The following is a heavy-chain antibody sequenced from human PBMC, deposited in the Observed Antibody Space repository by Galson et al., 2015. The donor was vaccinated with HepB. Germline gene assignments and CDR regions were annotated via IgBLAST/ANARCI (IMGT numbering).Heavy chain of an antibody. V-gene: IGHV3-30*04. CDR3: ARDKAVAGLQNYGMDV. CDR2: ISYDGSNK. Sequence: SLRLSCAASGFTFSSYAMHWVRQAPGKGLEWVAVISYDGSNKYYADSVKGRFTISRDNSKNTLYLQMNSLRAEDTAVYYCARDKAVAGLQNYGMDVWGQGTTVTVSS. CDR1: GFTFSSYA. D-gene: IGHD6-19*01. J-gene: IGHJ6*02.